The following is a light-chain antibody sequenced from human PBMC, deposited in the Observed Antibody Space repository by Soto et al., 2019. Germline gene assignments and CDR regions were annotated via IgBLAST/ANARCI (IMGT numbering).Light chain of an antibody. CDR3: QQYADLPYT. J-gene: IGKJ2*01. CDR2: GAS. CDR1: QTLTTRF. Sequence: EIVLTQSPGTLSLSPGERATLSCMASQTLTTRFLAWYQQKPGQAPRLLIYGASSRATGIPDRFSGSGSGTEYTLTSSRLEPEDFAVYSCQQYADLPYTFGQGTTREIK. V-gene: IGKV3-20*01.